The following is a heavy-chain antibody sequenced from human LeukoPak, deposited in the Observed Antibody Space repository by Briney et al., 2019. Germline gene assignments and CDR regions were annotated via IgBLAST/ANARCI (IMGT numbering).Heavy chain of an antibody. J-gene: IGHJ4*02. D-gene: IGHD6-13*01. CDR1: GFTFSSYS. CDR2: ISSSSSYI. Sequence: GGSLRLSCAASGFTFSSYSMNWVRQAPGKGLEWVSSISSSSSYIYYADSVKGRFTISRDNAKNSLYLQMNSLRAEDTAVYYCARGPLEQQHFGGFDHWGQGTLVTVSS. CDR3: ARGPLEQQHFGGFDH. V-gene: IGHV3-21*01.